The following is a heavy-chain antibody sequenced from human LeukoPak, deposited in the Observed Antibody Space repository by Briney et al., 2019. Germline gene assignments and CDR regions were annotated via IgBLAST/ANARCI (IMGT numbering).Heavy chain of an antibody. J-gene: IGHJ3*02. D-gene: IGHD1-26*01. CDR3: AKALGRFVNDAFDI. Sequence: GSLRLSCAASGFTVSSNYMSWVRQAPGMGLEWVSVIYSGGSTYYADSVKGRFTISRDNSKNTLYFQMNSLRAEDTAVYYCAKALGRFVNDAFDIWGQGTMVTVSS. CDR2: IYSGGST. V-gene: IGHV3-53*01. CDR1: GFTVSSNY.